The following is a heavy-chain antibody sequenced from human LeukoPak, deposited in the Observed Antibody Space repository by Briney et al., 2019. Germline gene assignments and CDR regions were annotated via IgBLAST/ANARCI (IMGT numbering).Heavy chain of an antibody. CDR2: ISHGGGKE. D-gene: IGHD5-24*01. Sequence: GGSLRLSCAASGFPFHDHDMYWVRQTPGEGLEWVALISHGGGKEHYAESVKGRFTISRDNSRNTVYLQMSSLRSDDTAIYYCAKTLDGFWPQFDFWGQGTLLTVSS. J-gene: IGHJ4*02. V-gene: IGHV3-30*18. CDR3: AKTLDGFWPQFDF. CDR1: GFPFHDHD.